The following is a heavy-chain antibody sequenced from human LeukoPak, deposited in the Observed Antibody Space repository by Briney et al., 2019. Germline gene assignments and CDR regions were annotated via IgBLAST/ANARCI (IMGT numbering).Heavy chain of an antibody. CDR1: GGSISSHY. Sequence: SETLSLTCIVSGGSISSHYWSWIRQPPGKGLEWIGYIYYSGSTNYNPSLKSRVTISVDTSKNQFSLKLSPVTAADTAVYYCARLEIEDYDFWSGHYYYYYMDVWGKGTTVTVSS. J-gene: IGHJ6*03. V-gene: IGHV4-59*11. D-gene: IGHD3-3*01. CDR3: ARLEIEDYDFWSGHYYYYYMDV. CDR2: IYYSGST.